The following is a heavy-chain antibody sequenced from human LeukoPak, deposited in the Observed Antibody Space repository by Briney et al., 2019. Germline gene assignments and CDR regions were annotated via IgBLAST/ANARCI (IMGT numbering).Heavy chain of an antibody. D-gene: IGHD3-10*01. CDR1: GGSFSGYY. Sequence: SETLSLTCAVYGGSFSGYYWSWIRQPPGKGLEWIGEINHSGSTNYNPSLKSRVTISVDTSKNQFSLKLSSVTAADRAVYYCARLGGSGSYPYYYYYYMDVWGKGTTVTISS. J-gene: IGHJ6*03. CDR3: ARLGGSGSYPYYYYYYMDV. CDR2: INHSGST. V-gene: IGHV4-34*01.